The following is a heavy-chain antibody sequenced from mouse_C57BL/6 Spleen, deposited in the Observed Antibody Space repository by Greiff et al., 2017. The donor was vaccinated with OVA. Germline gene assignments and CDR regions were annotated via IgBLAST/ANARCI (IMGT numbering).Heavy chain of an antibody. V-gene: IGHV1-19*01. J-gene: IGHJ2*01. D-gene: IGHD2-3*01. CDR2: INPYNGGT. CDR3: ARNDPPLDY. CDR1: GYTFTDYY. Sequence: EVQLQQSGPVLVKPGASVKMSCKASGYTFTDYYMNWVKQSHGKSLEWIGVINPYNGGTSYNQKFKGKATLTVDKSSSTAYMALNSLTSEDSAVYYCARNDPPLDYWGQGTTLTVAS.